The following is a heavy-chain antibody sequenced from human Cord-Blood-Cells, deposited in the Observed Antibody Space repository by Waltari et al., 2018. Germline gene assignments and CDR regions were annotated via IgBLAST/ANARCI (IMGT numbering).Heavy chain of an antibody. CDR3: ARDGRPGRSAFDI. CDR1: GFTFSSYG. J-gene: IGHJ3*02. D-gene: IGHD1-26*01. V-gene: IGHV3-33*01. CDR2: IWEDGSNK. Sequence: QVQLVESGGGVVQPGRSLRLSCAASGFTFSSYGMHWVRQAPGKGVEWVAVIWEDGSNKYYADSVKGRFTISRDNSKNTLYLQMNSLRAEDTAVYYCARDGRPGRSAFDIWGQGTMVTVSS.